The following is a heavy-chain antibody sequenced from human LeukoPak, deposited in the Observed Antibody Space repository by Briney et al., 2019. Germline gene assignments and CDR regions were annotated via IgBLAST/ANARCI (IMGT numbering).Heavy chain of an antibody. D-gene: IGHD1-26*01. J-gene: IGHJ4*02. CDR2: INPSGGST. Sequence: ASVKVSCKASGYTFTSYYMHWVRQAPGQGLEWIGIINPSGGSTSYAQKFQGRVTMTRDTSTSTVYMELSSLRSEDTAVYYCARDRDPVGATKPHFDYWGQGTLVTVSS. CDR1: GYTFTSYY. CDR3: ARDRDPVGATKPHFDY. V-gene: IGHV1-46*01.